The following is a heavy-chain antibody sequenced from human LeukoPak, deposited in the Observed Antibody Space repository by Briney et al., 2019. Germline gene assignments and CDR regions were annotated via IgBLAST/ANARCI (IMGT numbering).Heavy chain of an antibody. Sequence: GGSLRLPCAAPGSTFSDYYMSWIRHAPGKRLEWISYISSSGSTIYYADSVKGRFTISRDNAKNSLYLQMNSLRAEDTAVYYCATPQARPTAYYYYGMDVWGQGTTVTVSS. V-gene: IGHV3-11*01. D-gene: IGHD5-18*01. CDR1: GSTFSDYY. J-gene: IGHJ6*02. CDR3: ATPQARPTAYYYYGMDV. CDR2: ISSSGSTI.